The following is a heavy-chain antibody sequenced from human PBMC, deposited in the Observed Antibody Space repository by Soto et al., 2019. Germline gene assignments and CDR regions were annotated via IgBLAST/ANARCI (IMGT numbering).Heavy chain of an antibody. D-gene: IGHD6-13*01. CDR1: GFSFDDYA. V-gene: IGHV3-9*01. CDR3: ARGGSGALTSAAGTTNWFDP. CDR2: ISWSSGNI. Sequence: EVQLVESGGGVVQPGRSLRLSCAGSGFSFDDYAMYWARQVPGAGLEWVAGISWSSGNIAHADSVKGRFIISRDNDKSSLYLQMNSLRSDDTALYFCARGGSGALTSAAGTTNWFDPWGQGTLVIVSS. J-gene: IGHJ5*02.